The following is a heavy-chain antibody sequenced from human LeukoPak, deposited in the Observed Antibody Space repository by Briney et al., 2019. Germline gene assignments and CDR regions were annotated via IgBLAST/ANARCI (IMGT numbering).Heavy chain of an antibody. V-gene: IGHV3-11*01. Sequence: GGSLRLSCAASGFTFSDYYMSWIRQAPGKGLEWVSYISSSGSTIYYADSVKGRFTISRDNAKNSLYLQMNSLRAEDTAVYYCVPGSRGNVYYYYGMDVWGQGTTVTVSS. J-gene: IGHJ6*02. CDR1: GFTFSDYY. D-gene: IGHD3-16*01. CDR3: VPGSRGNVYYYYGMDV. CDR2: ISSSGSTI.